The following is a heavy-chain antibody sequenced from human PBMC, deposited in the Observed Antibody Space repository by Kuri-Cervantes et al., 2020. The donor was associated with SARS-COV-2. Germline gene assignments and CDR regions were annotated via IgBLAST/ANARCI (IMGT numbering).Heavy chain of an antibody. V-gene: IGHV3-49*04. J-gene: IGHJ4*02. CDR1: GFTFSSYS. CDR3: TRENFWSGYSDY. D-gene: IGHD3-3*01. CDR2: IRSKAYGGTT. Sequence: GGSLRLSCAASGFTFSSYSMNWVRQAPGKGLGWVGFIRSKAYGGTTEYAASVKGRFTISRDDSKSIAYLQMNSLKTEDTAVYYCTRENFWSGYSDYWGQGTLVTVSS.